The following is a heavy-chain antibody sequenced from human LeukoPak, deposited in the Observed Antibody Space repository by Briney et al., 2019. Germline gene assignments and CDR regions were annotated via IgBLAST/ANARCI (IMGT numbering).Heavy chain of an antibody. CDR3: ARDRQYCSSTSCYRNWFDH. CDR1: GYTFTSYY. V-gene: IGHV1-46*01. J-gene: IGHJ5*02. D-gene: IGHD2-2*02. Sequence: ASVKVSCKASGYTFTSYYMHWVRQAPGQGLEWMGIINPSGGSTSYAQKFQGRVTMTRDTSTSTVYMELSSLRSEDTAVYYCARDRQYCSSTSCYRNWFDHWGQGTLVTVSS. CDR2: INPSGGST.